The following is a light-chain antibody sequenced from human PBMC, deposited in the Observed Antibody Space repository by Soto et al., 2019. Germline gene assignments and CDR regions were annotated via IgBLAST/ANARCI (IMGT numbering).Light chain of an antibody. Sequence: DIQMTQSPSTLSSSVVDTVTVTFLASQSVSGWLAWYQQKPGEAPKLLIYDASALPRGVPSRFSGSGSGTKFTLTIASLQPEDFATYYCQQYETFSGTFGPGTKVDIK. V-gene: IGKV1-5*01. CDR1: QSVSGW. J-gene: IGKJ1*01. CDR3: QQYETFSGT. CDR2: DAS.